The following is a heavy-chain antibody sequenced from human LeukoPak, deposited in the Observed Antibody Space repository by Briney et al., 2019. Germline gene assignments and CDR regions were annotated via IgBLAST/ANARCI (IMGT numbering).Heavy chain of an antibody. CDR3: ARFSGVGSNWGRDY. J-gene: IGHJ4*02. Sequence: ASVKVSCKASGYTFARYYIHWVRQAPGQGLEWMGIINPSGGSTRYAQKFQERVTITRDMSTSTAYMELSSLRAEDTAVYYCARFSGVGSNWGRDYWGQGTLVTVSS. CDR2: INPSGGST. D-gene: IGHD3-16*01. CDR1: GYTFARYY. V-gene: IGHV1-46*01.